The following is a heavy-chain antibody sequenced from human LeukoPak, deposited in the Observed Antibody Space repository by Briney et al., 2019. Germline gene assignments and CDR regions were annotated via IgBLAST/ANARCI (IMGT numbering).Heavy chain of an antibody. J-gene: IGHJ6*02. D-gene: IGHD4-11*01. CDR2: IWYDGSNK. V-gene: IGHV3-33*01. CDR3: ARGNYGYYYGMDV. CDR1: GFTFSNYG. Sequence: GGSLRLSCPASGFTFSNYGMHWVRQAPGKRLDWVALIWYDGSNKYYADSVKGRFTISRDNSKSTLYLQMNSLRAEDTAVYYCARGNYGYYYGMDVWGQGTTVTVSS.